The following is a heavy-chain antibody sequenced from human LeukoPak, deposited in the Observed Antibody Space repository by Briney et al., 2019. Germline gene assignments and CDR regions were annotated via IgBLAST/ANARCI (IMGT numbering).Heavy chain of an antibody. J-gene: IGHJ5*02. Sequence: EASVKVSCKTSGGTFNNSAISWVRQAPGQGLEWLGSIMPLFGTAGYAQKFQGRVTITKDESTRTVYLELTSLTSDDTAVYYCARDVHGDYGSGWFAPWGQGTLVSVSS. CDR3: ARDVHGDYGSGWFAP. CDR2: IMPLFGTA. V-gene: IGHV1-69*05. D-gene: IGHD4-17*01. CDR1: GGTFNNSA.